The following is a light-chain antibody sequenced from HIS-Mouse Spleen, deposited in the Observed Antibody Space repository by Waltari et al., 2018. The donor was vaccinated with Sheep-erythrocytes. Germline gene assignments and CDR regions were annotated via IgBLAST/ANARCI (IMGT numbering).Light chain of an antibody. CDR3: SSYTSSSTTWV. V-gene: IGLV2-14*03. Sequence: CTGTSSHGGEYNYTTWYPQPLGKAPKLMIYYVSNRPSGVSNRVSGSKSGNTAFLTISGLQAEDEGDYYCSSYTSSSTTWVFGGGTKMTVL. CDR2: YVS. CDR1: SSHGGEYNY. J-gene: IGLJ3*02.